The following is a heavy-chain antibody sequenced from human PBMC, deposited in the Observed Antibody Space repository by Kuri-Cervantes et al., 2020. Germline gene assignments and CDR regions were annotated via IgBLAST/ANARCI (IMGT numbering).Heavy chain of an antibody. D-gene: IGHD2-2*01. Sequence: GESLKISCAASGFTFSSYWVHWVRQPPGKGLIWISGMNSDGSNIKYADSVKGRFTISRDNAKNSLYLQMNSLRAEDTAVYYCARYPSSYYYYYYYMDVWGKGTTVTVSS. CDR3: ARYPSSYYYYYYYMDV. CDR2: MNSDGSNI. J-gene: IGHJ6*03. CDR1: GFTFSSYW. V-gene: IGHV3-74*01.